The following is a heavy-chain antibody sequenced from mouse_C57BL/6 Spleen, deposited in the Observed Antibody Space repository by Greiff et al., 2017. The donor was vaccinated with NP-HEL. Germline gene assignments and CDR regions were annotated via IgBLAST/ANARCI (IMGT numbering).Heavy chain of an antibody. CDR1: GYTFTSYW. CDR3: AITTVGADY. V-gene: IGHV1-50*01. J-gene: IGHJ2*01. CDR2: IDPSDSYT. D-gene: IGHD1-1*01. Sequence: QVQLQQPGAELVKPGASVKLSCKASGYTFTSYWMQWVKQRPGQGLEWIGEIDPSDSYTNYNQKFKGKATLTVDTSSSTAYMQLSSLTSEDSAVYYCAITTVGADYWGQGTTLTVSS.